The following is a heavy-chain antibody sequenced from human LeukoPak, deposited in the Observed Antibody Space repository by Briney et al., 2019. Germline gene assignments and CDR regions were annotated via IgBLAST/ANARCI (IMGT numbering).Heavy chain of an antibody. CDR3: ARRIASTWGSIDY. Sequence: PGGSLRLSCAASGFTFSSYWMYWVRQAPGKGLVWVSRIYTDGSSTSYADSVKGRFTISRDNAKNTLYLQMNSLRAEDTAVYYCARRIASTWGSIDYWGQGTLVTVSS. V-gene: IGHV3-74*01. CDR1: GFTFSSYW. J-gene: IGHJ4*02. CDR2: IYTDGSST. D-gene: IGHD7-27*01.